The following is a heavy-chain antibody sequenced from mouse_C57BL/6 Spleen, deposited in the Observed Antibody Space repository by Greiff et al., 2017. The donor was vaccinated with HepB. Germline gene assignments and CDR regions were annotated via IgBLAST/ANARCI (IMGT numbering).Heavy chain of an antibody. Sequence: QVQLKQSGPELVKPGASVKISCKASGYSLTSYYIHWVKQRPGQGLEWIGWIDPGSGNTKYNEKFKGKATLTADTSSSTAYMQLSSLTSEDSAVYYCARRSPDGYFYWYFDVWGTGTTVTVSS. J-gene: IGHJ1*03. CDR3: ARRSPDGYFYWYFDV. D-gene: IGHD2-3*01. CDR2: IDPGSGNT. V-gene: IGHV1-66*01. CDR1: GYSLTSYY.